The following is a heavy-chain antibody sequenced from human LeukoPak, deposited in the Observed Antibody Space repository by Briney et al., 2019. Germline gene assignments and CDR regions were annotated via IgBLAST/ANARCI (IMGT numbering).Heavy chain of an antibody. CDR2: IIAIFGTA. J-gene: IGHJ6*03. CDR1: GGTFSSYA. Sequence: SVKVSCKASGGTFSSYAISWVRQAPGQGLEWMGGIIAIFGTANYAQKFQGRVTITTDESTSTAYMELSSLRSEDTAVYYCARGETVGAIGVYYYYYYMDVWGKGTTVTVSS. D-gene: IGHD1-26*01. CDR3: ARGETVGAIGVYYYYYYMDV. V-gene: IGHV1-69*05.